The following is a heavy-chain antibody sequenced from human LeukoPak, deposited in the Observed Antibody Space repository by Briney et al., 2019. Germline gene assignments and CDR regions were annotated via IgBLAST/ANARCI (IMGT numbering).Heavy chain of an antibody. CDR1: GGSISSYY. V-gene: IGHV4-59*08. J-gene: IGHJ4*02. CDR2: IYYSGST. D-gene: IGHD6-13*01. CDR3: ARHSSWYQYYFDY. Sequence: SETLSFTCTVSGGSISSYYWSWIRQPPGKGLEWIGYIYYSGSTNYNPSLKSRATISVDTSKNQFSLKLSSVTAADAAVYYCARHSSWYQYYFDYWGQGTLVTVSS.